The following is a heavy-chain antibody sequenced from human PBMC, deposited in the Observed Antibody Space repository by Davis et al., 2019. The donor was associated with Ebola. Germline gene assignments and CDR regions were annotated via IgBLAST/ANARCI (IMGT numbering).Heavy chain of an antibody. J-gene: IGHJ4*01. CDR2: IYYTGST. V-gene: IGHV4-61*05. Sequence: MPSETLSLTCSVSGGSMASGTSFWGWIRQPPGKGLEWIGYIYYTGSTKYNPSLKSRVTISVDTSRNQFSLKLISLTAADTAVYYCARHLEFYDIFTGYYSPDYVDIWGHGFLVTVSS. CDR3: ARHLEFYDIFTGYYSPDYVDI. D-gene: IGHD3-9*01. CDR1: GGSMASGTSF.